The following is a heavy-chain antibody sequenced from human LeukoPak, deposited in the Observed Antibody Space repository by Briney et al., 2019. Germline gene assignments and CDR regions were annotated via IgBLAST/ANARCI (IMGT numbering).Heavy chain of an antibody. Sequence: ASVKVSCKASGYTFTSYGIGWVRQAPGQGLEWMGWIRAYNGDTNYEENFQGRVTMTTDTSTSTAYMELSSLRSEDTAVYYCARELSRGYYDILSLDYWGQGTLVTVSS. CDR2: IRAYNGDT. D-gene: IGHD3-9*01. CDR3: ARELSRGYYDILSLDY. CDR1: GYTFTSYG. J-gene: IGHJ4*02. V-gene: IGHV1-18*01.